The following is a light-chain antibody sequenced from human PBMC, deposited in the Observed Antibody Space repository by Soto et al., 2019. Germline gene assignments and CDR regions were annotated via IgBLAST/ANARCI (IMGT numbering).Light chain of an antibody. CDR1: QRINSW. J-gene: IGKJ1*01. Sequence: IQMTQSPSTLSASVGDSVTITCRASQRINSWLAWCQQKPGKAPKVLIYGASSRESGDPPRFSGSGAGTEYTLTISSLQPDDFATDFCQKYDSNPWTFGQGTKVEMK. V-gene: IGKV1-5*03. CDR3: QKYDSNPWT. CDR2: GAS.